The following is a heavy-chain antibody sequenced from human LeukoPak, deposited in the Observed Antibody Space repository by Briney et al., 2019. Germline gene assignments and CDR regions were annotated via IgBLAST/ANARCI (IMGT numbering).Heavy chain of an antibody. D-gene: IGHD3-10*01. CDR2: IIPIFGTA. Sequence: SVKVSCKASGGTFSSYAISWVRQAPGQGLEWMGGIIPIFGTANYAQKFQGRVTITADESTSTAYMELSSLRSEDTAVYYCARAGHYYGSGSYYPPYNWFDPWGQGTLVTVSS. J-gene: IGHJ5*02. CDR3: ARAGHYYGSGSYYPPYNWFDP. CDR1: GGTFSSYA. V-gene: IGHV1-69*13.